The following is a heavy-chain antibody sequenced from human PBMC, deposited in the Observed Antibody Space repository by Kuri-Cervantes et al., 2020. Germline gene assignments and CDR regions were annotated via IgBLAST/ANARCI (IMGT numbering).Heavy chain of an antibody. J-gene: IGHJ3*02. CDR3: AKDHRSGSYYEAFDM. CDR1: GFIFSSYS. CDR2: ISSSSSYI. V-gene: IGHV3-21*04. Sequence: GESLKIHCAASGFIFSSYSMNWVRQAPGKGLEWVSSISSSSSYIYYADSVKGRFTISRDNAKDSLYLQMNSLRAEDTAVYYCAKDHRSGSYYEAFDMWGQGTMVTVSS. D-gene: IGHD1-26*01.